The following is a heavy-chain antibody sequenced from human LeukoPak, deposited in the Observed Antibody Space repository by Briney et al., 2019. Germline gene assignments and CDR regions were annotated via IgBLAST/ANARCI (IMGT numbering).Heavy chain of an antibody. CDR3: TRDLSIRSHYYDSSGYYY. V-gene: IGHV3-49*03. J-gene: IGHJ4*02. D-gene: IGHD3-22*01. CDR2: IRSKAYGGTT. Sequence: GGSLRLSCTASGFTFGDYAMSWFRQAPGKGLEWVGFIRSKAYGGTTEYAASVKGRFTISRDDSKSIAYLQMNSLKTEDTAEYYCTRDLSIRSHYYDSSGYYYWGQGTLVTVSS. CDR1: GFTFGDYA.